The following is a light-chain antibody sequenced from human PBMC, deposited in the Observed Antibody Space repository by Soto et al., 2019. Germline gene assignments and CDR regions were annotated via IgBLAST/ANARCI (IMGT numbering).Light chain of an antibody. CDR1: QSIFYGPNNKNS. CDR3: QSRGV. V-gene: IGKV4-1*01. J-gene: IGKJ3*01. CDR2: WAS. Sequence: VLTQFPDSLAVSLGERATISCKSSQSIFYGPNNKNSLAWYQQRPGQPPKLLIYWASTRESGVPDRFSGSGSGTDFTLTISSLQAEDVAVYYCQSRGVFGPGTKVNV.